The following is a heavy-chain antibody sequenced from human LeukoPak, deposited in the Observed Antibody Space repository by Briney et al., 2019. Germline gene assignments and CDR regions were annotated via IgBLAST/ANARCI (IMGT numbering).Heavy chain of an antibody. Sequence: PSETLSLTCAVYSGSFSGYFWSWIRQPPGNGLEWIGEISQSGSTNYNPSLKSRVTMSVDTSKNQFSLKLSSVTAADTAVYYCAREDGYCSGGSCYSNWFDPWGQGTLVTVSS. CDR2: ISQSGST. CDR3: AREDGYCSGGSCYSNWFDP. V-gene: IGHV4-34*01. D-gene: IGHD2-15*01. CDR1: SGSFSGYF. J-gene: IGHJ5*02.